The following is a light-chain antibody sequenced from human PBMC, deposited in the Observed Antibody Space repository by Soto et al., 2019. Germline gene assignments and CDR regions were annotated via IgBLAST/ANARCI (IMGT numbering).Light chain of an antibody. J-gene: IGKJ4*01. CDR2: WAS. CDR3: QQYYSTPFT. Sequence: DIVMTQSPDSLAVSLGERATINCKPSQSVFYNSNNKHYIAWYQHKPGQPPRLLIYWASTRESGVPDRFIGIWSWREVTLTISSTQPEDVAGYYGQQYYSTPFTLGGGTKVEVE. V-gene: IGKV4-1*01. CDR1: QSVFYNSNNKHY.